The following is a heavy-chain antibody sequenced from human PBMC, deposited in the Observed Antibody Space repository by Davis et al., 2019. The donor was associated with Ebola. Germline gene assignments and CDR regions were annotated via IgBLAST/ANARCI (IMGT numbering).Heavy chain of an antibody. CDR3: AREDYYGSGSYPYYYYYGMDV. Sequence: SQTLSLTCAISGDSVSSNSAAWNWIRQSPSRGLEWLGGTYYRSKWYNDYAVSVKSRITINPDTSKNQFSLQLNSVTPEDTAVYYCAREDYYGSGSYPYYYYYGMDVWGQGTTVTVSS. V-gene: IGHV6-1*01. CDR1: GDSVSSNSAA. D-gene: IGHD3-10*01. CDR2: TYYRSKWYN. J-gene: IGHJ6*02.